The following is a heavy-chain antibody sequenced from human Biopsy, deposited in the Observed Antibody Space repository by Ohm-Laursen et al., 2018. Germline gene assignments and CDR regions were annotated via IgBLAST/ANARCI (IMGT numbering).Heavy chain of an antibody. V-gene: IGHV4-39*01. J-gene: IGHJ5*02. D-gene: IGHD3-22*01. CDR2: IFYRGST. CDR1: GGSISNNNYY. Sequence: SDTLSLTCIVSGGSISNNNYYWGWIRQPLGKGLEWIGSIFYRGSTHYKPSLKSRVNISVDTSKNQFSLKLNSVTAADTAVYYCARDYDTSGYYYVSWGQGTLVTVSS. CDR3: ARDYDTSGYYYVS.